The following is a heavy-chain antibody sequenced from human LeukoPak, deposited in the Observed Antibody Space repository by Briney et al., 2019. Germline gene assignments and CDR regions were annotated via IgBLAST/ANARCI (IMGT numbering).Heavy chain of an antibody. Sequence: GGPLSLSCASSGTTFSSYAMHWVRQAPGQRLEWMGIINPSGGSTSYAQKFQGRVTMTRDTSTSTVYMELSSLRSEATAVYYCARAPPRRSGWYPGAFDIWGQGTMVTVSS. D-gene: IGHD6-19*01. J-gene: IGHJ3*02. V-gene: IGHV1-46*01. CDR3: ARAPPRRSGWYPGAFDI. CDR2: INPSGGST. CDR1: GTTFSSYA.